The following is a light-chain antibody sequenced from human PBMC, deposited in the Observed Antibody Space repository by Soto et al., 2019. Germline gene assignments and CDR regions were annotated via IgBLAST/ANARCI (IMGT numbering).Light chain of an antibody. CDR1: QSISSY. Sequence: DIQMTQSPSSLSASVGDRVSITGRASQSISSYLNWYQQKPGKAPKLLIYAASTLQGGVPSRFSGSGSGTDFTLTISSLQPEDFATYYCQQSYSTPPTFGQGTKVDI. CDR3: QQSYSTPPT. V-gene: IGKV1-39*01. J-gene: IGKJ1*01. CDR2: AAS.